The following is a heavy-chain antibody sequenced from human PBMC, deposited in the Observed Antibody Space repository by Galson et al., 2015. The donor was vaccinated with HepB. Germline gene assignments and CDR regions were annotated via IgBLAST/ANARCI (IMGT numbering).Heavy chain of an antibody. CDR2: IGVSGTT. CDR1: GFTFSSYA. CDR3: ANLRVSDTRDLSDI. V-gene: IGHV3-23*01. Sequence: SLRLSCAASGFTFSSYAMSWVRQGPGKGLEWVSTIGVSGTTYYADSVKGRFTISRDNSNNTLYLQMNSLRAEDTAVYYCANLRVSDTRDLSDIWGQGTRVTVSS. D-gene: IGHD2-2*02. J-gene: IGHJ3*02.